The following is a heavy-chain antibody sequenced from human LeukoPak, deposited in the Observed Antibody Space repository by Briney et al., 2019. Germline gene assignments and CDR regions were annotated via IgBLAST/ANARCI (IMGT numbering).Heavy chain of an antibody. Sequence: PGGSLRLSCAASGFTFSSYWMHWVRQAPGKGLVWVSRIKSDGTSTTYADYVKGRFTISRDNAKNTLYLHMNSLRDEDTAVYYCAKDLGSSGYYHFDYWGQGTLVTVSS. CDR1: GFTFSSYW. J-gene: IGHJ4*02. CDR2: IKSDGTST. D-gene: IGHD3-22*01. V-gene: IGHV3-74*01. CDR3: AKDLGSSGYYHFDY.